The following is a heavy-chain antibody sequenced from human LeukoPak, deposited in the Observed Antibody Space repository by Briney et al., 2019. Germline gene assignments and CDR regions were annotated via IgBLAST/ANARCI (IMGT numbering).Heavy chain of an antibody. CDR1: GGSISSGGYY. V-gene: IGHV4-31*03. D-gene: IGHD3-22*01. J-gene: IGHJ4*02. CDR2: IYYSGST. Sequence: PPETLSLTCTVSGGSISSGGYYWSWIRQHPGKGLEWIGYIYYSGSTYYNPSLKSRVTISVDTSNNQFSLKLSSVTAADTAVYYCARLHDDSSGYYGFDYWGQGTLVTVSS. CDR3: ARLHDDSSGYYGFDY.